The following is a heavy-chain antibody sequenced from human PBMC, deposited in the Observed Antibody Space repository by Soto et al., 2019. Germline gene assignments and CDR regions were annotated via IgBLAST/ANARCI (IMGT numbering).Heavy chain of an antibody. CDR3: ARIRLYYGMDV. V-gene: IGHV3-13*01. CDR2: IGTAGDT. J-gene: IGHJ6*02. Sequence: PGGSLRLSFAASGFTFSSYDMPWVSQATGKGLEWVSAIGTAGDTYYPGSVKGRFTISRENAKNSLYLQMNSLRAGDTAVYYCARIRLYYGMDVWGQGTTVTVSS. CDR1: GFTFSSYD.